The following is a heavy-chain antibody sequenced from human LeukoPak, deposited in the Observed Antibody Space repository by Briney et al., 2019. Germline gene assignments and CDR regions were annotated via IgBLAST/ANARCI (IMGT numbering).Heavy chain of an antibody. J-gene: IGHJ5*02. V-gene: IGHV5-51*03. D-gene: IGHD2-2*01. CDR3: ARRYCSSTSCGVSWFDP. CDR2: IYPGDSDT. CDR1: GYSFTNSW. Sequence: GESLKISCKGSGYSFTNSWIGWVRQMPGKGLEWMGIIYPGDSDTTYSPSFQGQVTISADKSTSTAYLQWSSLKASDTAMYYCARRYCSSTSCGVSWFDPWGQGTLVTVSS.